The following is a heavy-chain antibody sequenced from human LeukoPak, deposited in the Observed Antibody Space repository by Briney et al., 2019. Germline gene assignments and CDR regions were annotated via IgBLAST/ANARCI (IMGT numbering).Heavy chain of an antibody. D-gene: IGHD6-19*01. CDR2: ISGPGRTT. CDR3: ARDSHSSGWYSYYYYYYMDV. V-gene: IGHV3-23*01. J-gene: IGHJ6*03. Sequence: GGSLRLSCAASGFTFSSYVMSWVRQVPGKGLEWVSGISGPGRTTYYADYVKGRFTISRDNSKNTLYLQMNSMRVEDTALYYCARDSHSSGWYSYYYYYYMDVWGKGTTVTVSS. CDR1: GFTFSSYV.